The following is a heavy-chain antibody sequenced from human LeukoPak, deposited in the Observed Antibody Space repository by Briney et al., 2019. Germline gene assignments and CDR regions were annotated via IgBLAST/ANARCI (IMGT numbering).Heavy chain of an antibody. J-gene: IGHJ3*01. CDR1: GYRFSAYR. CDR2: IYPDDSDT. V-gene: IGHV5-51*01. Sequence: GESLKISCKGFGYRFSAYRIAWVRQMPGKGLEWMGIIYPDDSDTRYSPSFQGQVTISADKSVSTAYLQWSSLKASDTAMYYCARPNITSYYDSRGYDAFDVWGQGTMVTVSS. CDR3: ARPNITSYYDSRGYDAFDV. D-gene: IGHD3-22*01.